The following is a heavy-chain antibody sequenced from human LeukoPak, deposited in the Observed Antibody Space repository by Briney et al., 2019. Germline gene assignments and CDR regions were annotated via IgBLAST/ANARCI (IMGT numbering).Heavy chain of an antibody. D-gene: IGHD5-12*01. CDR3: ARHARGYSHGAWFDP. CDR2: MSSSGTT. Sequence: SETLSLTCSVSGGSISCYYWSWVRHSPGRRREWIGFMSSSGTTTYNPPLKSRVTISVNPAKSHFSLNLMSVTAADTANNYCARHARGYSHGAWFDPWGQGTMVTVSS. V-gene: IGHV4-4*08. CDR1: GGSISCYY. J-gene: IGHJ5*02.